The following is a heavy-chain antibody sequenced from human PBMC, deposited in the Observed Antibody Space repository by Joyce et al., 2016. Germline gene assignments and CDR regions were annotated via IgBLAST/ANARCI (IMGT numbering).Heavy chain of an antibody. J-gene: IGHJ2*01. CDR1: GYPFIPYY. Sequence: QVQLVQSGAEGKKPGASVKVSCKAVGYPFIPYYIHWVRQAPGQGLEWMGLISPGDGRTRYEQKLKGRVTMTRDTSKSTVYMELSSLTAEDTAVYYCARGSGSNLWYFDIWGRGTLVTVSS. V-gene: IGHV1-46*04. CDR3: ARGSGSNLWYFDI. CDR2: ISPGDGRT. D-gene: IGHD1-26*01.